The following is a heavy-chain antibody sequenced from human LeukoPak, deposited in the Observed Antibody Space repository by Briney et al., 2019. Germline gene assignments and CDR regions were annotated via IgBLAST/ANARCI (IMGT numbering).Heavy chain of an antibody. J-gene: IGHJ4*02. Sequence: ASVKVSCKVSGYTFTRYYMHWVPQAPGQGLEWRGIINPSGGSTIYAQKFQGRVTMTRDKSTSTVYMELSRLSSEDTAVHYCAREAAGGTTSFDYWGQGALVTVSS. CDR2: INPSGGST. CDR3: AREAAGGTTSFDY. V-gene: IGHV1-46*01. D-gene: IGHD6-13*01. CDR1: GYTFTRYY.